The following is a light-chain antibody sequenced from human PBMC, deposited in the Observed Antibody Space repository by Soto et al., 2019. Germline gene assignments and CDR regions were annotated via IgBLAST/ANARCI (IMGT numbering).Light chain of an antibody. CDR2: GAS. Sequence: EMVLTQSTGTLSLSPGERATLSCRASQSVSSSYLAWYQQKPGQAPRLLIYGASTRAAGIPARFSGSGSGTDFTLTISRLETEDFAVYYCQQYGSSYTFGQGTRLEIK. CDR3: QQYGSSYT. CDR1: QSVSSSY. V-gene: IGKV3-20*01. J-gene: IGKJ5*01.